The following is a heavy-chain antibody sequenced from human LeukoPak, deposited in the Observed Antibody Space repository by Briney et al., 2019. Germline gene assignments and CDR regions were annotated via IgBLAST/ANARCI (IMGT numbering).Heavy chain of an antibody. CDR2: ISSSSSYI. J-gene: IGHJ5*02. D-gene: IGHD3-3*01. Sequence: GGSLRLSCAASGFTFSSYSMNWVRQAPGKGLEWVSSISSSSSYIYYADSVKGRFTISRDNAKNSLYLQMNSLRAEDTAVYYCAKDEGSITIFGVVVSWFDPWGQGTLVTVSS. CDR3: AKDEGSITIFGVVVSWFDP. CDR1: GFTFSSYS. V-gene: IGHV3-21*04.